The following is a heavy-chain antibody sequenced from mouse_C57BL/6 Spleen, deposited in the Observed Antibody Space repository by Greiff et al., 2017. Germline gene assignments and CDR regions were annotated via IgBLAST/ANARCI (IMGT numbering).Heavy chain of an antibody. CDR2: IYPGSGST. Sequence: QVQLQQSGAELVKPGASVKMSCKASGYTFTSYWITWVKQRPGQGLEWVGDIYPGSGSTNYNEKFKSKATLTVDTSSSTAYMQLSSLTSEDAAVYYCARRPDYWGQGTTLTVSS. J-gene: IGHJ2*01. V-gene: IGHV1-55*01. CDR1: GYTFTSYW. CDR3: ARRPDY.